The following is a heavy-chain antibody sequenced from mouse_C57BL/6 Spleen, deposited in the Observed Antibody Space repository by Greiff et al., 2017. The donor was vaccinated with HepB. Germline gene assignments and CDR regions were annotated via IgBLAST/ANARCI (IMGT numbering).Heavy chain of an antibody. CDR2: IYPGDGDT. D-gene: IGHD2-4*01. J-gene: IGHJ3*01. CDR1: GYAFSSYW. V-gene: IGHV1-80*01. CDR3: ARGEIYYDYPAWFAY. Sequence: VNLVESGAELVKPGASVKVSCKASGYAFSSYWMNWVKQRPGKGLEWIGQIYPGDGDTNYNGKFKGKATLTADKSSSTAYMQLSSLTSEDSAVYFCARGEIYYDYPAWFAYWGQGTLVTVSA.